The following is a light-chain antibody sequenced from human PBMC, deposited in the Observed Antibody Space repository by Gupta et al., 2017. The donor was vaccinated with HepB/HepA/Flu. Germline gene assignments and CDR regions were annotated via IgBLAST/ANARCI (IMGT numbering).Light chain of an antibody. V-gene: IGKV1-39*01. CDR1: QSIRSH. J-gene: IGKJ1*01. CDR3: QKSHSTPPT. Sequence: DIQMTQSPSSLSASVGDRVTITCRASQSIRSHLNWYQQKPGKAPKLLIYAASSLQSGVPSRCSGSGSGTDFTLTISSLQPEDFATYYCQKSHSTPPTFGQGTKVEIK. CDR2: AAS.